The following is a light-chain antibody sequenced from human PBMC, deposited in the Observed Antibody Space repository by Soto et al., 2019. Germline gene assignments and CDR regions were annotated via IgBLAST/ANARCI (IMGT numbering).Light chain of an antibody. CDR2: DAS. J-gene: IGKJ5*01. Sequence: EIVLTQSPATLSVSPGERATLSCRASQSVSSNLAWYQQKPGQAPRLLIYDASNRATGIPARFSGSGSGTDFTLTISSLEPEDFAVYYCPQRSNWLPITFGEGRLLEI. CDR3: PQRSNWLPIT. CDR1: QSVSSN. V-gene: IGKV3-11*01.